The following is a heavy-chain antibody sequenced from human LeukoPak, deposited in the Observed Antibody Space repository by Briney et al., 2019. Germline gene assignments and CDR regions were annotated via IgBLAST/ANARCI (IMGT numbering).Heavy chain of an antibody. CDR2: IYHSGSP. V-gene: IGHV4-38-2*02. J-gene: IGHJ5*02. Sequence: SETLSLTCTVSGYSISSGYYWDWIRQPPGKGLEWIGSIYHSGSPYYNSSLKSRVTISVDTSKNQFSLKLSSVTAADTAVYYCARSYYDFWSGQGGWFDPWGQGTLVTVSS. CDR3: ARSYYDFWSGQGGWFDP. CDR1: GYSISSGYY. D-gene: IGHD3-3*01.